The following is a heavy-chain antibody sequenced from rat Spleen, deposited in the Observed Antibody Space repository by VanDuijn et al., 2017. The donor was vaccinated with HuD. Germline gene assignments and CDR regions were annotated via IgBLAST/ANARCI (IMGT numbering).Heavy chain of an antibody. V-gene: IGHV2-1*01. Sequence: QVQLKESGPGLVQPSQTLSLTCTVSGFSLTNNGVTWVRQPPGKGLEWMGVIWTGGSTTYNSLFKSRLSISRDTSKSQVFLKMNSLQTEDTAMYFCARGGYTTDNWGQGVMVTVSS. J-gene: IGHJ2*01. CDR2: IWTGGST. D-gene: IGHD1-11*01. CDR1: GFSLTNNG. CDR3: ARGGYTTDN.